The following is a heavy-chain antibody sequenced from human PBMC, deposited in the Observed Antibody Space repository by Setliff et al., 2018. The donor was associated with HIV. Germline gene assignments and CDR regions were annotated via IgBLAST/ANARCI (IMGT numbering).Heavy chain of an antibody. CDR1: GYNFASYW. Sequence: PGESLKISCQASGYNFASYWISWVRQMPGKGLEWMGRIDPSDSYTNYSPSFQGHVTISADKSSSTAYLQWSSLKASDTAMYYCARQLRVVAATPLGGFDYWGQGTLVTVSS. CDR3: ARQLRVVAATPLGGFDY. V-gene: IGHV5-10-1*01. CDR2: IDPSDSYT. J-gene: IGHJ4*02. D-gene: IGHD2-15*01.